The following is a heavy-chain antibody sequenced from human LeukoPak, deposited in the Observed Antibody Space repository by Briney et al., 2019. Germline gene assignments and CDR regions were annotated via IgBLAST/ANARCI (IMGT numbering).Heavy chain of an antibody. CDR2: IIPIFGTA. Sequence: VASVKVSCKASGYTFTSYAIHWVRQAPGQGLEWMGGIIPIFGTANYAQKFQGRVTITADESTSTAYMELSSLRSEDTAVYYCARMVAEMATTQYYFDYWGQGTLVTVSS. D-gene: IGHD5-24*01. CDR3: ARMVAEMATTQYYFDY. CDR1: GYTFTSYA. J-gene: IGHJ4*02. V-gene: IGHV1-69*13.